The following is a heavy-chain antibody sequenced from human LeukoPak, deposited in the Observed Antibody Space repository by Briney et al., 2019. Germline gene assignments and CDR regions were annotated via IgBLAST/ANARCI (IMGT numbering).Heavy chain of an antibody. D-gene: IGHD3-9*01. CDR1: GGSIRSGSYY. J-gene: IGHJ4*02. V-gene: IGHV4-61*02. Sequence: SETLSLTCTVSGGSIRSGSYYWSWIRQPAGKGLERIGRIQTSGSTNYNPSLKSRVTISVDTSKNQFSLKLSSVTAADTAVYHCEREGGVDDLRYTKGGYYFDYWGQGTLVTVSS. CDR2: IQTSGST. CDR3: EREGGVDDLRYTKGGYYFDY.